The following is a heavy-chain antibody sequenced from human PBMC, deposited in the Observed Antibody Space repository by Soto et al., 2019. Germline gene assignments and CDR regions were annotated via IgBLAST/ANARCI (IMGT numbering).Heavy chain of an antibody. Sequence: GGSLRLSCAASGFTFSSYWMHWVRQAPGKRLVWVSRINSDGSSTSYADSVKGRFTISRDNAKNTLYLQMNSLRAEDTAVYYCSRDRSYCTNAVCYRFWGQGTLVTVSS. CDR1: GFTFSSYW. CDR3: SRDRSYCTNAVCYRF. D-gene: IGHD2-8*01. CDR2: INSDGSST. V-gene: IGHV3-74*01. J-gene: IGHJ4*02.